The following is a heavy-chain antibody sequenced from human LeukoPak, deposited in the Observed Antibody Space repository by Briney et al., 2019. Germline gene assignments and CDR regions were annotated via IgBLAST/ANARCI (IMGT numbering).Heavy chain of an antibody. CDR1: GGSLTNTNY. V-gene: IGHV4-4*02. Sequence: SETLSLTCGVSGGSLTNTNYWTWVRQPPGKGLEWIGEVNLQGSTNYNPSLTGRVAIAVDTSENHISLQLTSVTAADTAVYYCAREGGPYRPLDYSGQGTLVTVSS. CDR2: VNLQGST. CDR3: AREGGPYRPLDY. J-gene: IGHJ4*02.